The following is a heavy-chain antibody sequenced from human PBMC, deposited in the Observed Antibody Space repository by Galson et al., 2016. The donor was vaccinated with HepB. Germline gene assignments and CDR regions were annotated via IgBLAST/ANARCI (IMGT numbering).Heavy chain of an antibody. CDR1: GYTLIELS. D-gene: IGHD3-22*01. CDR2: FDSEAGET. Sequence: SVKVSCKVSGYTLIELSMHWVRQAPGKGLEWLGGFDSEAGETIYAQKFQGRVTMTEDTSTDTAYMELSSLRSEDTAVYYCATVGASGYNWFDPWGQGTLVTVSS. V-gene: IGHV1-24*01. CDR3: ATVGASGYNWFDP. J-gene: IGHJ5*02.